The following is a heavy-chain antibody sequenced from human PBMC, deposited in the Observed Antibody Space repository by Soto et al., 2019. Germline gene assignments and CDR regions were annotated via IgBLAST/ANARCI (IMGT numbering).Heavy chain of an antibody. J-gene: IGHJ6*02. D-gene: IGHD3-22*01. CDR3: AADRDYYDSSRYGMDV. CDR2: IVVGSGNT. Sequence: SGKVSCKASGFTFTSSAMQWVRQARGQRLEWIGWIVVGSGNTNYAQKFQERVTITRDMSTSTAYMELSSLRSEDTAVYYCAADRDYYDSSRYGMDVWGQGTTVTVSS. CDR1: GFTFTSSA. V-gene: IGHV1-58*02.